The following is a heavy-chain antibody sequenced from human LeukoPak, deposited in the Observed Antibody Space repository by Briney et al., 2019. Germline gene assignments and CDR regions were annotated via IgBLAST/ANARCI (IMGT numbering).Heavy chain of an antibody. Sequence: GGSLRLSCAGSGFTFSSYAMRWVRQAPGKGLEWVSAISGSGGSTYYADSVKGRFTISRDNSKNTLYLQMNSLRAEDTAVYYCAKGDCTDGVCYHFDYWGQGTLVTVSS. D-gene: IGHD2-8*01. CDR1: GFTFSSYA. J-gene: IGHJ4*02. V-gene: IGHV3-23*01. CDR3: AKGDCTDGVCYHFDY. CDR2: ISGSGGST.